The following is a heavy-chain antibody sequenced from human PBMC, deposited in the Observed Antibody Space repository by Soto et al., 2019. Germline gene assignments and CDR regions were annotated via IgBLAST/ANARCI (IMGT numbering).Heavy chain of an antibody. CDR1: GYSFTNYR. J-gene: IGHJ4*02. Sequence: GESLKISCKGSGYSFTNYRIAWVRQMPGRGLEWMGIIYPGDSDIRYSPSFQGQVTISADKSITTAYLQWSSLRASDTAMYYCARHLPGFTALDRWGQGTLVTVSS. CDR2: IYPGDSDI. D-gene: IGHD2-21*02. CDR3: ARHLPGFTALDR. V-gene: IGHV5-51*01.